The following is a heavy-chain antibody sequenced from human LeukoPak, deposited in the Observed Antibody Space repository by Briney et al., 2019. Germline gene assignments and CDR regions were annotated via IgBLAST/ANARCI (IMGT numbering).Heavy chain of an antibody. Sequence: GGSLRLSCAAPGFMFHDYAIHWVRQAPGKGLEWVSLISGDGGSTFYADSVKGRFTISRDNSKNSLYLQMNSLRSDDTALYYCARESESSGWYDYWGQGTLATVSS. J-gene: IGHJ4*02. CDR1: GFMFHDYA. V-gene: IGHV3-43*02. CDR3: ARESESSGWYDY. D-gene: IGHD6-19*01. CDR2: ISGDGGST.